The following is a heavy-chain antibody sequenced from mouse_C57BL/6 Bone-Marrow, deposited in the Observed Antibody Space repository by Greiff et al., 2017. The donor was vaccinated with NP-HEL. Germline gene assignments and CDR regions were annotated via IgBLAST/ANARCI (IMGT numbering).Heavy chain of an antibody. CDR3: TTGGLLPFDY. J-gene: IGHJ2*01. Sequence: EVKLMESGAELVRPGASVKLSCTASGFNIKDDYMHWVKQRPEQGLEWIGWIDPENGDTEYASKFQGKATITADTSSNTAYLQLSSLTSEDTAVYYCTTGGLLPFDYWGQGTTLTVSS. D-gene: IGHD2-3*01. CDR1: GFNIKDDY. CDR2: IDPENGDT. V-gene: IGHV14-4*01.